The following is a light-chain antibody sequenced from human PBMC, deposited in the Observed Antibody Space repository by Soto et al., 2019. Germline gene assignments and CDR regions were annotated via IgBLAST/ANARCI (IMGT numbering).Light chain of an antibody. CDR2: DAS. V-gene: IGKV1-33*01. CDR3: QQYEDLPLT. CDR1: QDISNY. J-gene: IGKJ4*01. Sequence: DIQMTQSPSSLSASVGDRVTITCQASQDISNYLNWYQQKPGKAPKLLIFDASNVETGVPSRFSGCGSGTDFTFTIHSLQPEDAATYYCQQYEDLPLTFGGGTKVGIK.